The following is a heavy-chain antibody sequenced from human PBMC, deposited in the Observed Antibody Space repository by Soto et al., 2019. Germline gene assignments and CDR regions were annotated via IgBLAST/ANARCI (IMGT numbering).Heavy chain of an antibody. CDR2: ISFAGNNK. Sequence: GWCLRLSCAVSGLTFSGYSMHWVRQVPEMGLEWVAFISFAGNNKSYADSVKGRFTISRDNSNNMLYMEMNSLRTADTAVYYCARDRQKALVVVAATGGFDYWGQGT. J-gene: IGHJ4*02. CDR1: GLTFSGYS. CDR3: ARDRQKALVVVAATGGFDY. D-gene: IGHD2-15*01. V-gene: IGHV3-30*04.